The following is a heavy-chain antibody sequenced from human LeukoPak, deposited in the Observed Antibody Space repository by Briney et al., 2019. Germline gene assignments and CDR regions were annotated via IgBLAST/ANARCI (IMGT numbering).Heavy chain of an antibody. J-gene: IGHJ4*02. CDR2: IKQDGSEK. V-gene: IGHV3-7*01. CDR1: GFTFNTYA. CDR3: ARDTTPRNYYDSSGYGY. Sequence: GGSLRLSCAASGFTFNTYAMSWVRQAPGKGLEWVANIKQDGSEKYYVDSVKGRFTISRDNAMNSLYLQMNSLRAEDTAVYYCARDTTPRNYYDSSGYGYWGQGTLVTVSS. D-gene: IGHD3-22*01.